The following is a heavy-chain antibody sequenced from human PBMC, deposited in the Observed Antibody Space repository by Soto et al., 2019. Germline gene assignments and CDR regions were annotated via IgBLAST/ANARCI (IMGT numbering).Heavy chain of an antibody. D-gene: IGHD3-16*02. V-gene: IGHV4-31*03. J-gene: IGHJ6*02. CDR1: GGSISSGGYY. Sequence: QVQLQESGPGLVKPSQTLSLTCTVSGGSISSGGYYWSWIRQHPGKGLEWIGYIYYSGSTYYNPSLKSRVTISGDTSKNQFSLKLSSVTAADTAVYYCAREIGYYDYVWGSYRSLYGMDVWGQGTTVTVSS. CDR2: IYYSGST. CDR3: AREIGYYDYVWGSYRSLYGMDV.